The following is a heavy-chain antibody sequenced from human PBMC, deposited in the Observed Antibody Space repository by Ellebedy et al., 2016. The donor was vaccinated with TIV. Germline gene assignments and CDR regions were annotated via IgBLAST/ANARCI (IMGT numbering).Heavy chain of an antibody. CDR2: ISGSSSYT. D-gene: IGHD6-13*01. CDR1: GFTFSDYY. Sequence: GESLKISCAASGFTFSDYYMSWIRQAPGKGLEWVSYISGSSSYTNYADSVKGRFTISRDNAKNSLFLQMNSLRAEDTAVYYCGRLGVIAGAGASDYWGQGTLVIVSS. CDR3: GRLGVIAGAGASDY. J-gene: IGHJ4*02. V-gene: IGHV3-11*03.